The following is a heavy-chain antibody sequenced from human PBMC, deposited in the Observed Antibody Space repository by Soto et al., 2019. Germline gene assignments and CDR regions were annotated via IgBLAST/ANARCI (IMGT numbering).Heavy chain of an antibody. CDR3: TTSFAAAGLFDY. CDR1: GFTFSNTW. V-gene: IGHV3-15*07. J-gene: IGHJ4*02. D-gene: IGHD6-13*01. CDR2: IKSKTDGGTT. Sequence: EVQLVESGGGLVKPGGSLRLSCAASGFTFSNTWMNWVRQAPGKGLEWVGRIKSKTDGGTTDYAAPVKGRFTISRDDSKNTLYLQMNSLKTEDTAVYYCTTSFAAAGLFDYWGQGTLVTVSS.